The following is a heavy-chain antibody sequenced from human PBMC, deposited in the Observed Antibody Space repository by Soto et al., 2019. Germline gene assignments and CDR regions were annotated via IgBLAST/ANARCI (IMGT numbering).Heavy chain of an antibody. V-gene: IGHV3-21*01. Sequence: EVQLVESGGGLVKPGGSLRLSCAASGFTFSSYSMNWVRQAPGKGLEWVSSISSSSSYIYYADSVKGRFTISRDNAKNSLYLQRNRLRAEDTAVYYCARRRPRQWVVLDAFDIWGQGTMVTVSS. J-gene: IGHJ3*02. D-gene: IGHD6-19*01. CDR1: GFTFSSYS. CDR3: ARRRPRQWVVLDAFDI. CDR2: ISSSSSYI.